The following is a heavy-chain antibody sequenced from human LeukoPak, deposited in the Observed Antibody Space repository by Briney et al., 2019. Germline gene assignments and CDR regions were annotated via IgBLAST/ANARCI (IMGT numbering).Heavy chain of an antibody. CDR1: GYTLTELS. CDR2: FDPEDGET. D-gene: IGHD6-6*01. J-gene: IGHJ6*03. V-gene: IGHV1-24*01. Sequence: ASVKVSCKVSGYTLTELSMHWVRQAPGKGLEWMGGFDPEDGETIYAQKFQGRVTMTEDTSTDTAYMELSSLRSEDTAVYYCARDREVAARPPYYYYYYYMDVWGKGTTVIVSS. CDR3: ARDREVAARPPYYYYYYYMDV.